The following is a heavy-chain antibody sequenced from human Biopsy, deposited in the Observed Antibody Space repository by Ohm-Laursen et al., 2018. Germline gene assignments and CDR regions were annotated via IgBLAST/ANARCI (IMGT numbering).Heavy chain of an antibody. D-gene: IGHD3-3*01. V-gene: IGHV1-69*04. CDR1: GGTFSNYG. Sequence: ASVKVSCKTPGGTFSNYGVNWVRQAPGQGLEWVGRIVPILGHLNYAQRFQGRVSITADKSTTYVYMELSRLTSGDTAVYYRAADADGYYTEFDYWGPGTLVTVSP. J-gene: IGHJ4*02. CDR3: AADADGYYTEFDY. CDR2: IVPILGHL.